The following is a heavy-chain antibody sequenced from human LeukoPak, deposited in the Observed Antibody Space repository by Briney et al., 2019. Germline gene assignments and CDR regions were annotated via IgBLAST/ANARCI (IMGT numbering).Heavy chain of an antibody. CDR2: IWYDGSNK. Sequence: GGSLRLSCAASGFTFSSYGMHWVRQAPGKGLEWVAVIWYDGSNKYYADSVKGRFTISGDNSKNTLYLQMNSLRAEDTAVYYCARDLHVGDYVGYWGQGTLVTVSS. CDR1: GFTFSSYG. D-gene: IGHD1-26*01. J-gene: IGHJ4*02. CDR3: ARDLHVGDYVGY. V-gene: IGHV3-33*01.